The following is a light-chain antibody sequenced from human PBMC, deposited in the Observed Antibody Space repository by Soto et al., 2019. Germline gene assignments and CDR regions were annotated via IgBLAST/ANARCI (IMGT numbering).Light chain of an antibody. Sequence: EIVLTQSPGTLSLSPGETATVSCRASQSVSSSVAWYHQKPGQAPRLLIYGASNRATGIPDRFSGSGSGTDFTLTISRLEPDDFAVYFCQPYDNLPRTFGQGTKVDIK. CDR1: QSVSSS. V-gene: IGKV3-20*01. J-gene: IGKJ1*01. CDR3: QPYDNLPRT. CDR2: GAS.